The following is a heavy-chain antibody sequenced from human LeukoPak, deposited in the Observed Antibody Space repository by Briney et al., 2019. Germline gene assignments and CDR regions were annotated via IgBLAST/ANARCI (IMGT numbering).Heavy chain of an antibody. J-gene: IGHJ5*02. V-gene: IGHV3-48*03. Sequence: GGSLRLSCAASGFTFSSFGMRWVRQAPGKGLEWVSYISSSGSTIYYADSVKGRFTISRDNAKNSLYLQMNSLRAEDTAVYYCARVAATGNWFDPWGQGTLVTVSS. CDR3: ARVAATGNWFDP. D-gene: IGHD6-19*01. CDR2: ISSSGSTI. CDR1: GFTFSSFG.